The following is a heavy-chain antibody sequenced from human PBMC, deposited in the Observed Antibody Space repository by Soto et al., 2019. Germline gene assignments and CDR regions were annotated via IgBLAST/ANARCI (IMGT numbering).Heavy chain of an antibody. CDR1: GGTFTNYA. J-gene: IGHJ6*02. V-gene: IGHV1-69*06. Sequence: QVELVQSGVEVKKPGSSLKVSCKASGGTFTNYAFNWVRQAHGQGLAWMGGIIPFYDKANYAEKFLGRVTITADKSTTTAYMELSSLTSDDTAVYFCARGYRELYYYAMDAWGRGIPVIVSS. CDR2: IIPFYDKA. D-gene: IGHD3-10*01. CDR3: ARGYRELYYYAMDA.